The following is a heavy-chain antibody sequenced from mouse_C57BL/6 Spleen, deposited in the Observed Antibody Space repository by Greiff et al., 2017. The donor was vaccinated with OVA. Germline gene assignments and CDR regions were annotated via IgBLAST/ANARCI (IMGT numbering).Heavy chain of an antibody. D-gene: IGHD1-1*01. Sequence: QVQLKQPGAELVKPGASVKMSCKASGYTFTSYWITWVKQRPGQGLEWIGDIYPGSGSTNYNEKFKSKATLTVDTSSSTAYMQLSSLTSEDSAVYYCARSPLYYYGSSSFYWYFDVWGTGTTVTVSS. CDR3: ARSPLYYYGSSSFYWYFDV. V-gene: IGHV1-55*01. J-gene: IGHJ1*03. CDR1: GYTFTSYW. CDR2: IYPGSGST.